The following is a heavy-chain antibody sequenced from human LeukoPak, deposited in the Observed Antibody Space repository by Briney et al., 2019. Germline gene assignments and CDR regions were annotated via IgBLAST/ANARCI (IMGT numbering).Heavy chain of an antibody. CDR2: MSWNSGRI. D-gene: IGHD1-26*01. Sequence: GASLRLSCVSSGFTFDDHAMNWVRQAPGKGLEWVAGMSWNSGRIGYADSVKGRFTISRDNTKNSLYLQMTGLRSEDTGLYYCVKATGSQPRAGAFDFWGQGTSVTVSS. CDR1: GFTFDDHA. J-gene: IGHJ3*01. V-gene: IGHV3-9*01. CDR3: VKATGSQPRAGAFDF.